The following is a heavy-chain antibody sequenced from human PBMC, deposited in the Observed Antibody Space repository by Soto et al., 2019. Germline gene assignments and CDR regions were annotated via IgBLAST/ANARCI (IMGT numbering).Heavy chain of an antibody. CDR2: IDGSGGDT. V-gene: IGHV3-23*01. D-gene: IGHD3-16*01. Sequence: EVRLLESGGGLAQPRGSLRLSCAASGFTFSSYAMGWVRQAPGKGLEWVSVIDGSGGDTSFADSVKGRFTISRDNSENILYLYMNSLRDEDTARYYCAKETVAAAYVETSPFDFWGQGTLVTVSS. CDR1: GFTFSSYA. J-gene: IGHJ4*02. CDR3: AKETVAAAYVETSPFDF.